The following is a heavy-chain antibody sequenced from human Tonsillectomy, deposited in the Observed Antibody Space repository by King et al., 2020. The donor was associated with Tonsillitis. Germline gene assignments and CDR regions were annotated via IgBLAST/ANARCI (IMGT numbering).Heavy chain of an antibody. Sequence: VQLQQWGAGLLKPSETLSLTCAVYGGSFSGYYWSWIRQPPGKGLEWIGEINHSGSTNYNPSLKSRGTISVDTSKNQFSLKLSSVTAADTAVYYCARKGSGSYYKNWFDPWGQGTLVTVSS. J-gene: IGHJ5*02. CDR3: ARKGSGSYYKNWFDP. D-gene: IGHD3-10*01. CDR1: GGSFSGYY. CDR2: INHSGST. V-gene: IGHV4-34*01.